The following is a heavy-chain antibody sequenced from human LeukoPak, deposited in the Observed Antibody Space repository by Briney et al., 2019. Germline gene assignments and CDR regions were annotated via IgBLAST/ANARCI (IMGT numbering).Heavy chain of an antibody. CDR1: DVSIKSHY. J-gene: IGHJ5*02. D-gene: IGHD4-23*01. Sequence: SETLSLTCAVSDVSIKSHYWSWIRQPPGKGLEWIGCIHDSGSTNYSPPLKSRLTISADTSKNQFSLKLTSVTAADTAVYYCARNFGGNFEMENRFDPWGQGTLVTVSS. CDR2: IHDSGST. V-gene: IGHV4-59*08. CDR3: ARNFGGNFEMENRFDP.